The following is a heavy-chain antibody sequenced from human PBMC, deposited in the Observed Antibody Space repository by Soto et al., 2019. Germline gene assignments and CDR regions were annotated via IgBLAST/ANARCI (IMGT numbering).Heavy chain of an antibody. J-gene: IGHJ2*01. Sequence: EVQLVESGGGLVQPGGSLRLSCAASGFMFSNYWMSWVRQAPGKGLEWVANIKEDGSEKYCVDSVKGRFTISRDNAKNSLSLQMNSLRAEDKAVYYCATTPINSNCDGGYFDLCGRGTLVTVSS. V-gene: IGHV3-7*03. CDR2: IKEDGSEK. D-gene: IGHD6-13*01. CDR1: GFMFSNYW. CDR3: ATTPINSNCDGGYFDL.